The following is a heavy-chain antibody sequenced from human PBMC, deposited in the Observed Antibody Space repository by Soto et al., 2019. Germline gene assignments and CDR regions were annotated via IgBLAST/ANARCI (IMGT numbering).Heavy chain of an antibody. V-gene: IGHV3-30*18. Sequence: QVHLVESGGGVVQPGTSLRLSCGASGFSFSSYAMNWVRQAPGKGLEWVAVISHDGSNTYYGDSVKGRFTISRDNSENTLFLQMNSPRAEDTAVYYWAKPYYGAESYYPDAFDVWGQGTSVTVSS. D-gene: IGHD3-10*01. J-gene: IGHJ3*01. CDR3: AKPYYGAESYYPDAFDV. CDR1: GFSFSSYA. CDR2: ISHDGSNT.